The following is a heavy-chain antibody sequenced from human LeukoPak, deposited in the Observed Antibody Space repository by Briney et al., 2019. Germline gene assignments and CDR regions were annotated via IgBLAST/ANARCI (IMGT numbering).Heavy chain of an antibody. CDR3: TRENGGPQLGFDY. D-gene: IGHD1-1*01. CDR1: GFTFGDYA. CDR2: IRSKVYGGTT. V-gene: IGHV3-49*04. J-gene: IGHJ4*02. Sequence: GGSLRLSCTASGFTFGDYAMSWVRQAPGKGLEWVGFIRSKVYGGTTEYAASVKGRFTISRDDSKSIAYLQMNSLKTEDTAVYYCTRENGGPQLGFDYWGQGTLVTVSS.